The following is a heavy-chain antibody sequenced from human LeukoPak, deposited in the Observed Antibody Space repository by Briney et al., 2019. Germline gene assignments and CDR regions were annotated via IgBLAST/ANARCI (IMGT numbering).Heavy chain of an antibody. D-gene: IGHD6-19*01. CDR3: AKDRDPLTSSGWPWAYFDY. J-gene: IGHJ4*02. CDR2: SGSGANT. V-gene: IGHV3-23*01. Sequence: GGSLRLSCTASGFIFSNYAMSWVRPAPGKGLEWVISGSGANTYYADSVKGRFSISRDNSKNTVFLQMNSLRAEDTAIYYCAKDRDPLTSSGWPWAYFDYWGQGIMVIVSS. CDR1: GFIFSNYA.